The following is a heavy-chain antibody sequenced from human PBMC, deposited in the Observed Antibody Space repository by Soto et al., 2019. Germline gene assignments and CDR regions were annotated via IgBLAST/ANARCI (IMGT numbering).Heavy chain of an antibody. D-gene: IGHD2-2*01. Sequence: SETLSLTCTVSGGSISSYYWSWIRQHPGKGLEWIGHISYSGSTNYIPSLRSRTTISVDTSKNQFSLKLTSVTAADMAVYYCAGGPDEYFFDYWGHGTLVTVSS. V-gene: IGHV4-59*12. CDR3: AGGPDEYFFDY. CDR1: GGSISSYY. CDR2: ISYSGST. J-gene: IGHJ5*01.